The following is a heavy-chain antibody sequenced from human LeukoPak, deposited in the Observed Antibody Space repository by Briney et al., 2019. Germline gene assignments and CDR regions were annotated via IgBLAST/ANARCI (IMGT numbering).Heavy chain of an antibody. J-gene: IGHJ3*02. CDR3: AKADTQCHEGDAFDI. CDR2: ISWNSGTI. D-gene: IGHD2-2*02. V-gene: IGHV3-9*01. Sequence: GGSLRLSCAASGFTFDDYAMHWVRQAPGKGLEWVSGISWNSGTIGYADSVKGRFTISRDNAKNSLYLQMNSLRAEDTALYYCAKADTQCHEGDAFDIWGQGTMVTVSS. CDR1: GFTFDDYA.